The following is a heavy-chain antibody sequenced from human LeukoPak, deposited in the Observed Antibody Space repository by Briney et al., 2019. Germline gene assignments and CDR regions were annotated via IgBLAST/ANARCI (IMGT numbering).Heavy chain of an antibody. V-gene: IGHV1-2*02. CDR2: INPNSGGT. CDR3: ARERFYSSGSKSNRVDY. Sequence: ASVKVSCKASGYTFTDYYILWVRQAPGQGPEWMGWINPNSGGTNYAQNFKGRVTMTRDTSISTAYMELNSLTSDDTAVYYCARERFYSSGSKSNRVDYWGQGTLVTVSS. D-gene: IGHD6-19*01. J-gene: IGHJ4*02. CDR1: GYTFTDYY.